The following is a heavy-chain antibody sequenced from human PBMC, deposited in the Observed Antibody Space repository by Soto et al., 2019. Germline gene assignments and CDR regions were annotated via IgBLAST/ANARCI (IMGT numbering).Heavy chain of an antibody. Sequence: PGQTLKLSCKGSGYSFTASWLSWGRQMPRKLLEWMGRIDPSDSYTNYSPSFQGHVTISADKSISTAYLQWSSLKASDTAMYYCARHGGAANHDYYYGMDVWGQGTTVTVSS. CDR3: ARHGGAANHDYYYGMDV. CDR2: IDPSDSYT. D-gene: IGHD3-16*01. CDR1: GYSFTASW. V-gene: IGHV5-10-1*01. J-gene: IGHJ6*02.